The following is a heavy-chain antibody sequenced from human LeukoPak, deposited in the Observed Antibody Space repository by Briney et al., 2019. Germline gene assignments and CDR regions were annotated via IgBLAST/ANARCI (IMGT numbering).Heavy chain of an antibody. Sequence: GGSLRLSCAAAGFTFSTYSTNWVRQAPGKGLEWVSSISSSGSYIYYADSVKGRFTISRDNAKNSLYLQMNSLRAEDTAVYYCARVYSGSSSYHAFDTWGQGTMVTVSS. J-gene: IGHJ3*02. CDR1: GFTFSTYS. D-gene: IGHD6-6*01. CDR2: ISSSGSYI. V-gene: IGHV3-21*01. CDR3: ARVYSGSSSYHAFDT.